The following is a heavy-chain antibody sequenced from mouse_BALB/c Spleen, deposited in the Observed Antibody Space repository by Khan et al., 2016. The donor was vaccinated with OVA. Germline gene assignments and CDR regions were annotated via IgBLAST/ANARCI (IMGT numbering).Heavy chain of an antibody. CDR3: ARFYYYGSSFSY. V-gene: IGHV3-1*02. CDR2: IHYSGST. J-gene: IGHJ3*01. Sequence: VQLQESGPDLVKPSQSLSLTCTVTGYSITSGYSWHWIRQFPGNRLEWMAYIHYSGSTNYNPSLKSRISITRDTSKNQFFLQLNSVTPEDTATYYCARFYYYGSSFSYWGQGTLVTVSA. D-gene: IGHD1-1*01. CDR1: GYSITSGYS.